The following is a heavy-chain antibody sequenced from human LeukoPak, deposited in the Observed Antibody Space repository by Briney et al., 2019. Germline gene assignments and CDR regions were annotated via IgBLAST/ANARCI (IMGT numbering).Heavy chain of an antibody. V-gene: IGHV3-30*02. D-gene: IGHD3-22*01. J-gene: IGHJ4*02. CDR1: GFTFSNYG. CDR3: AKGHNYEVDY. Sequence: GGSLRLSCAASGFTFSNYGMHWVRQAPGKGLEWVAFIRYDGTSKYHADSVKGRFTFSRDNSKNTLYLQMNSLRPEDTAVYYCAKGHNYEVDYWGQGTLVTVSS. CDR2: IRYDGTSK.